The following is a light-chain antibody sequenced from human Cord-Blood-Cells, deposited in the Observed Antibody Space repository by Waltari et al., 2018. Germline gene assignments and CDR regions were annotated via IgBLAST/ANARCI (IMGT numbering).Light chain of an antibody. Sequence: QSALTQPRSVSGSPGQSVTISCTGTSSDVGGHNYVSWYQQHPGKAPKLMIYDVSKRPSGVPDRVSGSKYGNTASRTISGLQAEDEADYYCCSYAGSYTWVFGGGTKLTVL. CDR2: DVS. J-gene: IGLJ3*02. CDR1: SSDVGGHNY. CDR3: CSYAGSYTWV. V-gene: IGLV2-11*01.